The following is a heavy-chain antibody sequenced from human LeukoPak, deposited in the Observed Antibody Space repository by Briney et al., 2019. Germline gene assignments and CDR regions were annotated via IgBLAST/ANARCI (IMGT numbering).Heavy chain of an antibody. J-gene: IGHJ4*02. V-gene: IGHV1-8*01. CDR1: GYTFTSYD. CDR3: ATVSLYYYGSGSYYNWGYYFDY. Sequence: ASVKVSCKASGYTFTSYDINWVRQATGQGLEWMGWMNPNSGNTGYAQKFQGRVTMTRNTSISTAYMELSSLRSEDTAVYYCATVSLYYYGSGSYYNWGYYFDYWGQGTLVTVSS. CDR2: MNPNSGNT. D-gene: IGHD3-10*01.